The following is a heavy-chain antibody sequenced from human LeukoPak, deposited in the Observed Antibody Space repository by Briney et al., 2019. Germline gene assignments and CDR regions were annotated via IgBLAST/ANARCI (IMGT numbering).Heavy chain of an antibody. J-gene: IGHJ4*02. V-gene: IGHV4-4*07. Sequence: SETLSLTCTVSGGSISSYYWSWIRQPAGKGLEWIGRVYTTGSTNYNPSLTSRVTMSVDTSKNQFSLKLSSVTAADAAVYYCAGQLAAAGTAGFDYWGQGTLVTVSS. CDR2: VYTTGST. CDR3: AGQLAAAGTAGFDY. D-gene: IGHD6-13*01. CDR1: GGSISSYY.